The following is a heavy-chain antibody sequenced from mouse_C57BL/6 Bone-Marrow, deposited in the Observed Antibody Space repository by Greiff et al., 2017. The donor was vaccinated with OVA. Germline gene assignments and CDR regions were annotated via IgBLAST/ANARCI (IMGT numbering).Heavy chain of an antibody. CDR3: TRGGNTVVPFAY. CDR2: ISSGGDYI. CDR1: GFTFSSYA. V-gene: IGHV5-9-1*02. Sequence: EVKLVESGEGLVKPGGSLKLSCAASGFTFSSYAMSWVRQTPEKRLEWVAYISSGGDYIYYADTVKGRFTISRDNARNTLYLQMSSLKSEDTAMYYCTRGGNTVVPFAYWGQGTLVTVSA. J-gene: IGHJ3*01. D-gene: IGHD1-1*01.